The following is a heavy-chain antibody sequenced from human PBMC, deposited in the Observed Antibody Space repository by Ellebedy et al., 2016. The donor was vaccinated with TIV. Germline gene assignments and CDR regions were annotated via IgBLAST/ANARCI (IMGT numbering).Heavy chain of an antibody. J-gene: IGHJ4*02. D-gene: IGHD5-12*01. Sequence: PGGSLRLSCAASGFTFSRFGMDWVRQAPGKGLEWISYISDSSVTIHYADSVKGRFTVSRDNSKNTLYLQMNSLRAEDTAVYYCARGNSGYDAVYLDYWGQGTLVTVSS. CDR1: GFTFSRFG. CDR2: ISDSSVTI. CDR3: ARGNSGYDAVYLDY. V-gene: IGHV3-48*01.